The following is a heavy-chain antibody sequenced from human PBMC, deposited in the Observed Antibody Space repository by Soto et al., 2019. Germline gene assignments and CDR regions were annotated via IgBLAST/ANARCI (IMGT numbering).Heavy chain of an antibody. CDR2: IYPTNSDT. Sequence: EVQLVQSGAEVKKPGESLKISCKGSGYTFGGYWIGWVRQMPGKGLEWMGIIYPTNSDTRYSPSFQGQVTISADESIDTAYLQWSSLRASDTAVYYCARHIAHSRWAIFDYWGQGTLVTVSS. CDR1: GYTFGGYW. J-gene: IGHJ4*02. V-gene: IGHV5-51*01. D-gene: IGHD3-22*01. CDR3: ARHIAHSRWAIFDY.